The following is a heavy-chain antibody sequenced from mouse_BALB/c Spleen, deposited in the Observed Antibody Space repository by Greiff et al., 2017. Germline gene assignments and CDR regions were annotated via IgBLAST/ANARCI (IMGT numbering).Heavy chain of an antibody. CDR1: GYSFTGYF. J-gene: IGHJ4*01. V-gene: IGHV1-20*02. CDR2: INPYNGDT. Sequence: EVKLVESGPELVKPGASVKISCKASGYSFTGYFMNWVMQSHGKSLEWIGRINPYNGDTFYNQKFKGKATLTVDKSSSTAHMELRSLASEDSAVYYCARRRGDYYGYAMDYWGQGTSVTVSS. CDR3: ARRRGDYYGYAMDY. D-gene: IGHD1-1*01.